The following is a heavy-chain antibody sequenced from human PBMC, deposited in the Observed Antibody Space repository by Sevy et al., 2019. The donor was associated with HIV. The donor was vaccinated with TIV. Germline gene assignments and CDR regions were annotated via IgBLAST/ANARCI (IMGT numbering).Heavy chain of an antibody. J-gene: IGHJ6*02. CDR2: ISYDGSNK. CDR1: GFTFSSYG. D-gene: IGHD3-22*01. V-gene: IGHV3-30*18. Sequence: GGSLRLSCAASGFTFSSYGMHWVRQAPGKGLEWVALISYDGSNKYYADSVKGRFTISRDNSKNTLYLQMNSLRAEDTAVYYCAKGMYYYDSSGQDGMDVWGQRTTVTVSS. CDR3: AKGMYYYDSSGQDGMDV.